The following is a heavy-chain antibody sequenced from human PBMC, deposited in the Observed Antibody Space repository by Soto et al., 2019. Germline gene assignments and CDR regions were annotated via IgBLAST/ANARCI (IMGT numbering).Heavy chain of an antibody. CDR2: IFYNGST. J-gene: IGHJ4*02. Sequence: QVQLQESGPGLVKPSETLSLTCAVSGGSISPYYWSWIRQPPGKGLEWIGYIFYNGSTNYNPSLTSRVTISVDTSKIQFSLKLSSVTAADTAIYQCARHGWQVLPFFDYWGQGILVTVSS. D-gene: IGHD2-15*01. CDR1: GGSISPYY. CDR3: ARHGWQVLPFFDY. V-gene: IGHV4-59*08.